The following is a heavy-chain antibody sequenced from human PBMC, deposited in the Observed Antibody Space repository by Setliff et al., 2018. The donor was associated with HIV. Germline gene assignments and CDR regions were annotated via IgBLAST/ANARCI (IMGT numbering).Heavy chain of an antibody. CDR2: INHGGKT. V-gene: IGHV4-38-2*02. CDR1: NYSITSNYY. Sequence: SETLSLTCIVSNYSITSNYYWAWIRQPPGQGLEWIGSINHGGKTYYSPSLKGRVAISVDTSKNQFSLHFQSVTAADTALYFCARLGDFSYSSRYLYAFDFWGHGALVTVS. CDR3: ARLGDFSYSSRYLYAFDF. J-gene: IGHJ4*01. D-gene: IGHD2-8*01.